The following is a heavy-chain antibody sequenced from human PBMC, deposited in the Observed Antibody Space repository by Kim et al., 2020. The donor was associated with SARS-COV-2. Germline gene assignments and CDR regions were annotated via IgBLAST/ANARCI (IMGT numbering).Heavy chain of an antibody. CDR2: MRSKTYGGTT. CDR1: GFTFGESP. V-gene: IGHV3-49*03. J-gene: IGHJ4*02. Sequence: GGSLRLSCTASGFTFGESPMSWFRQAPGKGLEWVGFMRSKTYGGTTQYAASVRGRFTISRDDSETIAYLQMNSLKTEDTAVYYCTRDHPPNMVAPTYWGQGPLVTVSS. D-gene: IGHD5-12*01. CDR3: TRDHPPNMVAPTY.